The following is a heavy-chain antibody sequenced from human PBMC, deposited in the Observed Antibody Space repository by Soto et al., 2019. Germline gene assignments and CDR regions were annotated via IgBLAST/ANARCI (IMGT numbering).Heavy chain of an antibody. J-gene: IGHJ4*02. Sequence: GGSLRLSCAPSGFTFSSYAMHWVRQAPGKGLEWVAVISYDGSNKYYADSVKGRFTISRDNSKNTLYLQMNSLRAEDTAVYYCARVHSSSYHYFDYWGQGTVVTFSS. CDR2: ISYDGSNK. V-gene: IGHV3-30-3*01. CDR3: ARVHSSSYHYFDY. CDR1: GFTFSSYA. D-gene: IGHD6-13*01.